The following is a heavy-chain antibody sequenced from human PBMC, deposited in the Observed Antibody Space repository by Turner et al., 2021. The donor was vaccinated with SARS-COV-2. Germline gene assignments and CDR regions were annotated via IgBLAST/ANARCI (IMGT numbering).Heavy chain of an antibody. CDR2: TSYDGSNK. V-gene: IGHV3-30*18. CDR1: GFTFSSYG. Sequence: VQLVEFGGALVQPGRSLRPSCAASGFTFSSYGMHWVRQAPGKGLEWVAVTSYDGSNKYYADAVKGRFTISRDNSKNTLYLQMNSLRAEDTAVYYCAKQQGLYSNPMYYFDYWGQGTLVTVSS. D-gene: IGHD4-4*01. CDR3: AKQQGLYSNPMYYFDY. J-gene: IGHJ4*02.